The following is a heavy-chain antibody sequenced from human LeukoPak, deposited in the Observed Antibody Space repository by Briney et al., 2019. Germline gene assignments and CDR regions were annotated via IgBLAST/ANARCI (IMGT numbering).Heavy chain of an antibody. J-gene: IGHJ6*02. V-gene: IGHV1-58*02. CDR1: GFTFTSSA. D-gene: IGHD3-3*01. CDR3: AARSFGVVMYGMDV. CDR2: IVVGSGNT. Sequence: SVKVSCKASGFTFTSSAMQWVRQARGQRLEWIGWIVVGSGNTNYAQKFQESVTITRDMSTSTAYMELSSLRSEDTAVYYCAARSFGVVMYGMDVWGQGTTVTVSS.